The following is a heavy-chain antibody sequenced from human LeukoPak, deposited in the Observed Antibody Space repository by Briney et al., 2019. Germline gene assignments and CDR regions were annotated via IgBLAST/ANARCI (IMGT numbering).Heavy chain of an antibody. J-gene: IGHJ5*02. Sequence: SETLSLTCTVSGGSISSYYWSWIRQPPGKGLEWIGYIYYSGSTNYNPPLKSRVTISVDTSKNQFSLKLSSVTAADTAVYYCARVSYSYGYVGWFDPWGQGTLVTVSS. CDR3: ARVSYSYGYVGWFDP. V-gene: IGHV4-59*01. D-gene: IGHD5-18*01. CDR2: IYYSGST. CDR1: GGSISSYY.